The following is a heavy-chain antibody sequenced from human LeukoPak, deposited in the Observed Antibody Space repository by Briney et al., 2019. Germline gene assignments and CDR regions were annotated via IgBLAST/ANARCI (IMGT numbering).Heavy chain of an antibody. CDR2: INPSGGST. V-gene: IGHV1-46*01. CDR1: GYTFTSYY. D-gene: IGHD5-24*01. J-gene: IGHJ6*02. CDR3: ARGMDIEGRWPGDYYYYGMDV. Sequence: ASVKVSCTASGYTFTSYYMHWVRQAPGQGLEWMGIINPSGGSTSYAQKFRGRVTMTRDTSTSTVYMELSSLRSEDTAVYYCARGMDIEGRWPGDYYYYGMDVWGQGTTVTVSS.